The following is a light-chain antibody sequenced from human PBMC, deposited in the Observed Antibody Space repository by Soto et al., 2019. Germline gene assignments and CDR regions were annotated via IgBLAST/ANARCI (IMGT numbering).Light chain of an antibody. CDR2: DAF. Sequence: EIVLTHSPATLSLSPCERATLSSRASQSVSNYVAWYQHKPGQAPRLLIYDAFNRATGIPARFSGSGSGTDFTLTISSLEPEDFAVYYCQQRSNWPPRVTFGQGTRLEIK. V-gene: IGKV3-11*01. J-gene: IGKJ5*01. CDR3: QQRSNWPPRVT. CDR1: QSVSNY.